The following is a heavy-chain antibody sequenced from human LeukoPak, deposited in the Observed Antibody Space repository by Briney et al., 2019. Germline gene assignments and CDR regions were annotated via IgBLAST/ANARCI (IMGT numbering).Heavy chain of an antibody. CDR2: ISSSSSTI. CDR1: GFTFSSYS. CDR3: ARGPRIVGATNLDY. Sequence: GGSLRLSCAASGFTFSSYSMNWVRQAPGKGLEWVSYISSSSSTIYYAGSVKGRFTISRDNAKNSLYLQMNSLRAEDTAVYYCARGPRIVGATNLDYWGQGTLVTVSS. J-gene: IGHJ4*02. D-gene: IGHD1-26*01. V-gene: IGHV3-48*01.